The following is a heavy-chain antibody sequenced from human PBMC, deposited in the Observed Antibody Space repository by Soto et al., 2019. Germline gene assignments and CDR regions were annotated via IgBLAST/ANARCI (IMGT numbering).Heavy chain of an antibody. CDR3: AHRILRTVFGLVTTASIYFDF. J-gene: IGHJ4*02. CDR2: IYWDDDK. CDR1: GFSLTPSGVG. D-gene: IGHD3-3*01. V-gene: IGHV2-5*02. Sequence: QITLNESGPTVVKPAETLTLTCTFSGFSLTPSGVGVGWIRQSPGKAPEWLALIYWDDDKRYSASLKSRLTTSKDTSKDQVVLTMASVDPADTAIYYCAHRILRTVFGLVTTASIYFDFWGQGTPVVVSS.